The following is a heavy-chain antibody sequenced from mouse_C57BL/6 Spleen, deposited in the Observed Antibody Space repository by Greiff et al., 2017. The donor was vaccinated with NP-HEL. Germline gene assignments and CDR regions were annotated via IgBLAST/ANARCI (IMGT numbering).Heavy chain of an antibody. CDR2: INPSSGYT. Sequence: VQLQQSGAELARPGASVKMSCKASGYTFTSYTMHWVKQRPGQGLEWIGYINPSSGYTKYNQKFKDKATLTADKSSSTAYMQLSSLTSEDSAVYYCAILRNWYFDVWGTGTTVTVSS. V-gene: IGHV1-4*01. CDR1: GYTFTSYT. J-gene: IGHJ1*03. CDR3: AILRNWYFDV. D-gene: IGHD2-12*01.